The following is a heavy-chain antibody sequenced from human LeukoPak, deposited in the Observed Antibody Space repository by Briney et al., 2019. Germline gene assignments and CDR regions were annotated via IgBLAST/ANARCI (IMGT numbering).Heavy chain of an antibody. D-gene: IGHD2-15*01. CDR1: GFIFSNHW. CDR3: GRHGSYCYDN. J-gene: IGHJ4*02. Sequence: GGSLRLYCAASGFIFSNHWMGWVRQAPGKGLEWVANIKGDGSETYYVDSVKGRFTISRDNAQSSLFLQMSSLRDEDTAVYYCGRHGSYCYDNWGQGTLVTVSA. CDR2: IKGDGSET. V-gene: IGHV3-7*05.